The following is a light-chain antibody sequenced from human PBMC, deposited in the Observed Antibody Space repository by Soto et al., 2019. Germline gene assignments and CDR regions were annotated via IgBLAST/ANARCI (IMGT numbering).Light chain of an antibody. CDR1: QSISSW. J-gene: IGKJ1*01. CDR2: DAS. V-gene: IGKV1-5*01. Sequence: IQITQSPSTLSASVGDKITITCRASQSISSWLAWYQQKPGKAPKLLIYDASGLKSGVPSRFSGSGSGTEFTLTISSLQPDDFATYYCQHYKMYSPWTFGQGTKVDIK. CDR3: QHYKMYSPWT.